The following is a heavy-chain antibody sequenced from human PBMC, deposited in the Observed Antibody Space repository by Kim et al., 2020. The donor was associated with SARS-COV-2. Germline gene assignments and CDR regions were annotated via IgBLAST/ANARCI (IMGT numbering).Heavy chain of an antibody. Sequence: GGSLRLSCAASGFTFSDYYMSWIRQAPGKGLEWVSYISSSGSTIYYADSVKGRFTISRDNAKNSLYLQMNSLRAEDTAVYYCASPPSGSNWYFDLWGRGTLVTVSS. CDR3: ASPPSGSNWYFDL. V-gene: IGHV3-11*04. CDR2: ISSSGSTI. D-gene: IGHD5-12*01. CDR1: GFTFSDYY. J-gene: IGHJ2*01.